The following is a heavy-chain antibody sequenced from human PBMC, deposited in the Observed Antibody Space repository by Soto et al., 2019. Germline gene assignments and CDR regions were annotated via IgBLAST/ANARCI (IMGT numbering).Heavy chain of an antibody. D-gene: IGHD5-18*01. CDR3: AKGGYGPWSFDY. CDR1: GFSFLSNA. CDR2: VSGGDGYT. J-gene: IGHJ5*01. V-gene: IGHV3-23*01. Sequence: EVQLLESGGALVQPGGSLRLDCAASGFSFLSNAMSWVRQAPGKGLEWVSGVSGGDGYTLYADSVKGRFTLSRDISRDTLFLQMNSLRAEDTAVYYCAKGGYGPWSFDYWGHGTLVAVTS.